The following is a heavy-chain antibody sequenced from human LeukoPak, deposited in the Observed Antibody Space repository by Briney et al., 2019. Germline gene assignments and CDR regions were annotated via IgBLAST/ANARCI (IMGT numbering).Heavy chain of an antibody. Sequence: SETLSLTCVVSDGSVSGYYWGWIRQPPGRGLEWIGYVYYSGSTNYDPTLKSRVTISVDTSKNQFSLELSSVTAADTAVYYCARRVAVNPRYYFDYWGQGTLVTVSS. CDR2: VYYSGST. V-gene: IGHV4-59*02. CDR1: DGSVSGYY. CDR3: ARRVAVNPRYYFDY. J-gene: IGHJ4*02. D-gene: IGHD3-22*01.